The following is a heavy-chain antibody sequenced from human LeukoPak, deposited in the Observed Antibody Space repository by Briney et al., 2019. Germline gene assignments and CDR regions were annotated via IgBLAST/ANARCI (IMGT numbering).Heavy chain of an antibody. CDR1: GGSMSSSSYY. J-gene: IGHJ4*02. CDR2: IYYSGST. V-gene: IGHV4-39*01. Sequence: SETLSLTCTVSGGSMSSSSYYWGWIRQPPEKGLVWIRWIYYSGSTYYKPSVKSRVTLSVDTSKNQFSLKLSSVTAADTAVYYCARHADPVVSDYDWGSYRNPLDYWGQGTLVTVSS. D-gene: IGHD3-16*02. CDR3: ARHADPVVSDYDWGSYRNPLDY.